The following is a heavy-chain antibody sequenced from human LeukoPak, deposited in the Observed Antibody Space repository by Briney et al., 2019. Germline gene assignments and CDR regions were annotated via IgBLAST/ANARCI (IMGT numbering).Heavy chain of an antibody. D-gene: IGHD5-24*01. CDR1: GFTFSSSG. Sequence: GGSLRLSCAASGFTFSSSGMHWVRQAPGKGLEWVAVIWYDGSNRYYADSVEGRFTISRDNSKDTLYLQMNSLRVEDTAVYYCARDRGWLQFLDSWGQGTLVTVSS. CDR3: ARDRGWLQFLDS. V-gene: IGHV3-33*01. J-gene: IGHJ4*02. CDR2: IWYDGSNR.